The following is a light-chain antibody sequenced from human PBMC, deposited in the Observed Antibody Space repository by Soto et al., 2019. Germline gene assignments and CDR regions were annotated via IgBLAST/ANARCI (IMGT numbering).Light chain of an antibody. CDR2: EVT. J-gene: IGLJ3*02. Sequence: QSALTQPPSVSGSPGQSVAISCTGTRSDIGNFNRVSWYQQPPGTAPKVLIYEVTNRPSGVPDRFSGSKSGNTAFLIISGLQAEDEADYCCSSYTSTNTWVFGGGTKLTVL. CDR1: RSDIGNFNR. V-gene: IGLV2-18*02. CDR3: SSYTSTNTWV.